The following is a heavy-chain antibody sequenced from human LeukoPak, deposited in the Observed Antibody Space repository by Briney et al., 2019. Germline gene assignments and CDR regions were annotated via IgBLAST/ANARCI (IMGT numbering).Heavy chain of an antibody. CDR1: GGSINSYH. Sequence: SETLSLTCTVSGGSINSYHWSWIRQPAGKELEWIGRIYSSGSTNYNPSLKSRVSMSVDTYKNPFSLKLTSVTAEDTAVYYCARGGKATVVTMWGQGILVTVSS. CDR2: IYSSGST. J-gene: IGHJ4*02. D-gene: IGHD4-23*01. CDR3: ARGGKATVVTM. V-gene: IGHV4-4*07.